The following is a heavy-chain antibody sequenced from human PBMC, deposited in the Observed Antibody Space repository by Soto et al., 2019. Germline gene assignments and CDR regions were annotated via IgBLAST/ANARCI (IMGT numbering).Heavy chain of an antibody. CDR1: EDTFRKYA. J-gene: IGHJ2*01. Sequence: QVKLVQSGAEEKKPGPSVKVSCQASEDTFRKYAISWVRQSPGQGLEWMGLITAIFGTANYPQKFQGRVTITVNTSTNTVYLDLSSLRFEDADVYYCASTKYYSSDYYYWYLGLWGRGTLVTVSS. V-gene: IGHV1-69*06. D-gene: IGHD3-22*01. CDR3: ASTKYYSSDYYYWYLGL. CDR2: ITAIFGTA.